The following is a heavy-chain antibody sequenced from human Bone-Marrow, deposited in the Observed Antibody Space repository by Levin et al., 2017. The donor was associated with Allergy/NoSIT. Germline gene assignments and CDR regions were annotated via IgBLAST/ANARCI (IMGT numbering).Heavy chain of an antibody. J-gene: IGHJ2*01. CDR1: GFTFSTYA. V-gene: IGHV3-23*01. CDR3: AKQSPAQYTSGWPGYFDL. CDR2: ISGTGETT. Sequence: GESLKISCAASGFTFSTYAMGWVRQAPGEGLEWVSAISGTGETTFYAPSVRGRFFISRDNSRNTLYLQMNSLRAEDTALYYCAKQSPAQYTSGWPGYFDLWGRGTLVPVSS. D-gene: IGHD6-19*01.